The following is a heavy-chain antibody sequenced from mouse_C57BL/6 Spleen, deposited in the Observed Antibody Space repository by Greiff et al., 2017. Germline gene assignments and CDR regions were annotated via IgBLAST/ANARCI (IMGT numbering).Heavy chain of an antibody. CDR1: GFTFSDYY. Sequence: EVKVVESGGGLVQPGGSLKLSCAASGFTFSDYYMYWVRQTPEKRLEWVAYISNGGGSTYYPDTVKGRFTISRDNAKNTLYLQMSRLKSEDTAMYYCARSDGYYKDYAMDYWGQGTSVTVSS. D-gene: IGHD2-3*01. CDR3: ARSDGYYKDYAMDY. J-gene: IGHJ4*01. CDR2: ISNGGGST. V-gene: IGHV5-12*01.